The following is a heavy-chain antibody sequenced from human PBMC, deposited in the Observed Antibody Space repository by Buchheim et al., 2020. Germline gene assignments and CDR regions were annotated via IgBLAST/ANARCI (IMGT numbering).Heavy chain of an antibody. CDR2: INHSGST. J-gene: IGHJ6*02. V-gene: IGHV4-34*01. CDR3: ARAVMATIYYYYYGMDV. D-gene: IGHD5-12*01. Sequence: QVQLQQWGAGLLKPSETLSLTCAVYGGSFSGYYWSWIRQPPGKGLEWIGEINHSGSTNYNPSLKSRVTISVDTSKNQFSLKLSSVTAADTAVYYCARAVMATIYYYYYGMDVWGQGTT. CDR1: GGSFSGYY.